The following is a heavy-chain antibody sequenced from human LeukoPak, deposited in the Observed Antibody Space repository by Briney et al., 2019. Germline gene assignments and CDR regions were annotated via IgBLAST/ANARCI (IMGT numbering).Heavy chain of an antibody. V-gene: IGHV3-9*01. CDR1: GFTFDDYA. J-gene: IGHJ6*02. CDR2: ISWNSGSI. Sequence: GGSLRLSCAASGFTFDDYAMHWVRQAPGKGLEWVSGISWNSGSIGYADSVKGRFTISRDNAKNSLYLQMNSLRAEDTALYYCAKGSRYYYYYGMDVWGQGTTVTVSS. CDR3: AKGSRYYYYYGMDV.